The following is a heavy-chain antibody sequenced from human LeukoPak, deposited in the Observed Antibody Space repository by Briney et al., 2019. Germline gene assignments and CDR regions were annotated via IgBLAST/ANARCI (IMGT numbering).Heavy chain of an antibody. CDR1: GFTFSSYG. V-gene: IGHV3-33*01. CDR3: ARDESGWFDY. CDR2: IWYDGSNK. D-gene: IGHD6-19*01. J-gene: IGHJ4*02. Sequence: GGSLRLSCAASGFTFSSYGMHWVRQAPGKGLEWVAVIWYDGSNKYYAVSVKGRFTISRDNSKNTLYLQMNSLRAEDTAVYYCARDESGWFDYWGRGTLVTVSS.